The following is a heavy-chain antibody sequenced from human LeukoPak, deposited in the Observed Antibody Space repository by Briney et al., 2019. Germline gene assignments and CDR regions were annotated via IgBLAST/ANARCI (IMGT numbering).Heavy chain of an antibody. CDR1: GFTFSSYS. D-gene: IGHD6-13*01. J-gene: IGHJ5*02. V-gene: IGHV3-21*01. CDR2: ISGKSYYI. CDR3: AKGTHSSSWHWYDP. Sequence: GGSLRLSCTASGFTFSSYSMNWVRQAPGKGLEWVSSISGKSYYIYYGDSVKGRFTISRDNAKNSLYLRMNSLRAEDTAVYYCAKGTHSSSWHWYDPWGQGTLVTVSS.